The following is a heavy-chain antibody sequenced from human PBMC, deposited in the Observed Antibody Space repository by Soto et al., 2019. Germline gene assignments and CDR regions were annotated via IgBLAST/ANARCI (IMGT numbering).Heavy chain of an antibody. CDR1: GFTFSSYA. V-gene: IGHV3-23*01. D-gene: IGHD6-13*01. CDR3: AKDTSDTGYSSSWYEYFQH. CDR2: ISGSGGST. J-gene: IGHJ1*01. Sequence: GSLRLSCAASGFTFSSYAMSWVRQAPGKGLEWVSAISGSGGSTYYADSVKGRFTISRDNSKNTLYLQMNSLRAEDTAVYYCAKDTSDTGYSSSWYEYFQHWGQGTLVTVSS.